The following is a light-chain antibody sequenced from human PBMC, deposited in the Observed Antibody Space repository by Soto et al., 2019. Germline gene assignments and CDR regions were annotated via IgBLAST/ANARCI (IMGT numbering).Light chain of an antibody. J-gene: IGKJ5*01. CDR1: QSLNSY. CDR3: QHRRNWPT. V-gene: IGKV3-11*01. CDR2: DAS. Sequence: EIVFTQSPAPLSLSPGESATLSCRASQSLNSYLAWYQQKPGQAPRLLIYDASKRATGIPARFSGSGSGTDFTLTISNLEPEDFAVYYCQHRRNWPTFGQGTRLEIK.